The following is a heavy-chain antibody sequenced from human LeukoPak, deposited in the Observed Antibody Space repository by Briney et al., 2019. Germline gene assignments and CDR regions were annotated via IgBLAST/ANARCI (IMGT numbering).Heavy chain of an antibody. CDR1: GGSISSSTYY. J-gene: IGHJ4*02. Sequence: SETLSLTCTFSGGSISSSTYYWGWIRQPPGKGLEWIGTIYYGGSTYYNPSLKSRVTMSIDTSRNQFSLKLSSVTAADTAVYYCARDPGLNFNILTGYSPAYYFDSWGQGTLVTVSS. V-gene: IGHV4-39*07. CDR2: IYYGGST. CDR3: ARDPGLNFNILTGYSPAYYFDS. D-gene: IGHD3-9*01.